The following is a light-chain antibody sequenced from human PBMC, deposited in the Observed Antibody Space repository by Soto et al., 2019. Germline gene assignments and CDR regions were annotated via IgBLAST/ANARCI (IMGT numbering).Light chain of an antibody. CDR3: QVWDSSSDHWV. Sequence: SYELTQPPSVSVAPGQTARITCGGNNIGSKSVHWYQQKPGQAPVLVVYVDSDRPSGIPERFSGSNSGNTATLTISRVEAGDEADYYCQVWDSSSDHWVFGGGTALTVL. CDR2: VDS. CDR1: NIGSKS. V-gene: IGLV3-21*02. J-gene: IGLJ3*02.